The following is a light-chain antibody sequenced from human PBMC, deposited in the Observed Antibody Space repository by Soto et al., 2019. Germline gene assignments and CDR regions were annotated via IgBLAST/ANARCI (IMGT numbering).Light chain of an antibody. Sequence: EIVWTQSPGTLSLSPGKRATLSCRASQSLSTTDLVWYQQKSGQPPRLVINGTFSTATGIPARFSGSGSGTDFTLTISRLEPEDSAVYYCQQYGSSPYTFGRGTLLEIQ. CDR1: QSLSTTD. CDR3: QQYGSSPYT. J-gene: IGKJ5*01. V-gene: IGKV3-20*01. CDR2: GTF.